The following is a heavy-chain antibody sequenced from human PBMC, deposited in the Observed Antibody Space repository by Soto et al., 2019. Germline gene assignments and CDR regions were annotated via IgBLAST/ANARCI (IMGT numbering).Heavy chain of an antibody. CDR3: ASSGVAVAGTPILDAFDI. Sequence: QVQLVQSGAEVTKPGSSVKVSCKASGGTFSSYAISWVRQAPGQGLEWMGGIIPIFGTANYAQKFQGRVTITADESTSTAYMELSSLRSEDTAVYYCASSGVAVAGTPILDAFDIWGQGTMVTVSS. CDR2: IIPIFGTA. D-gene: IGHD6-19*01. CDR1: GGTFSSYA. V-gene: IGHV1-69*01. J-gene: IGHJ3*02.